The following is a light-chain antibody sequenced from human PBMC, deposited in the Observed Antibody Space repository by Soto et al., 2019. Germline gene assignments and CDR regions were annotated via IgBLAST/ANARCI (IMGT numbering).Light chain of an antibody. J-gene: IGKJ2*01. CDR1: QSVLYSSNNKNY. Sequence: DIVMTQSPDSLAVSLGERATINCKSSQSVLYSSNNKNYLAWYQQKPGQPPKLLIYWASIRQSGVPDRFSGSGSGRDFTLTIGSLQAEDVAVYYCQQYDSTPSYTFGQGTKLEIK. V-gene: IGKV4-1*01. CDR2: WAS. CDR3: QQYDSTPSYT.